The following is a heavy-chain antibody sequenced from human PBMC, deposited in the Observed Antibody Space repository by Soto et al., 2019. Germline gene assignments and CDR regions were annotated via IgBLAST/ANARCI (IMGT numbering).Heavy chain of an antibody. Sequence: SVQVSCQASGFSFSDYFMHWVRQAPGQGLEWMGIINPSGDSRNYAQKFQGRVTITRDTSTSTVYMDLSSLRYEDTAVYYCARDNSQYDGTPADRSWFHAWGKRNPVTV. D-gene: IGHD3-16*02. J-gene: IGHJ5*01. CDR2: INPSGDSR. CDR1: GFSFSDYF. V-gene: IGHV1-46*01. CDR3: ARDNSQYDGTPADRSWFHA.